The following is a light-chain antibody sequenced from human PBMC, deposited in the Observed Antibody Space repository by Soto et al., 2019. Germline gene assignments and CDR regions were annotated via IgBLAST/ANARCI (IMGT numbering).Light chain of an antibody. CDR2: DVS. CDR1: SSDVGGYKY. Sequence: QSALTQPASVSGSPGQSITISCTGTSSDVGGYKYVSWYQQHPGKAPKLMIYDVSNRPSGVSNRFSGSKSGNTASLTISGLRAEDEADYYCSSYTSGSTLVVFGGGTKVTVL. V-gene: IGLV2-14*01. J-gene: IGLJ2*01. CDR3: SSYTSGSTLVV.